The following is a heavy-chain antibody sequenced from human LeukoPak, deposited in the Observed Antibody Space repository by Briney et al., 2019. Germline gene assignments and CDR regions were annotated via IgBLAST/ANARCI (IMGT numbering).Heavy chain of an antibody. J-gene: IGHJ5*02. Sequence: GGSLRLSCAASGFTLSNYWMHWVRHAPGKGLVWVSRINSDGTSTRYADSVKGRFIISRDNAKNTLYLQMNSLRAEDTAVYYCARDVAAEDWFDPWGQGTLVTVSS. CDR2: INSDGTST. D-gene: IGHD6-13*01. V-gene: IGHV3-74*01. CDR3: ARDVAAEDWFDP. CDR1: GFTLSNYW.